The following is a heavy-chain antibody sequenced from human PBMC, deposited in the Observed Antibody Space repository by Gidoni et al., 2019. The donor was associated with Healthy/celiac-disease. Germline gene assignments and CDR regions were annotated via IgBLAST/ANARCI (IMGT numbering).Heavy chain of an antibody. V-gene: IGHV3-33*01. J-gene: IGHJ4*02. Sequence: QVQLVESGGGVVQPGRSLRLSCAAPGFPFSSYGMHWVRQAPGKGLEWVAVIWYDGSNKYYADSVKGRFTISRDNSKNTLYLQMNSLRAEDTAVYYCARDLSSGYCSSTSCLTFDYWGQGTLVTVSS. CDR2: IWYDGSNK. D-gene: IGHD2-2*01. CDR1: GFPFSSYG. CDR3: ARDLSSGYCSSTSCLTFDY.